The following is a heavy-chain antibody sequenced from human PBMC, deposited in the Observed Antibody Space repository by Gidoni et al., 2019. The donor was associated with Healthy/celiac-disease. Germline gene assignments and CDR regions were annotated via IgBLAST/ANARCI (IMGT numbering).Heavy chain of an antibody. CDR3: ARDLNEYYDFCVDV. V-gene: IGHV3-21*01. CDR2: ISSSSSYS. CDR1: GFTFSSYS. D-gene: IGHD3-3*01. J-gene: IGHJ6*04. Sequence: EVQLVESGGGLVKPGGSLRLSCAASGFTFSSYSMSWVRQAPGKGLEWVSSISSSSSYSYYADSVKGRFTISSDNAKNSLYLQMNSLRAGDTAVYYCARDLNEYYDFCVDVWGKGTTVTVSS.